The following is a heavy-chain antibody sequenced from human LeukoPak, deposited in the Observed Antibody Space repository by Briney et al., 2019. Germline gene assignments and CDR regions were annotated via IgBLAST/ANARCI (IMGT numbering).Heavy chain of an antibody. CDR1: GFTFSGSA. V-gene: IGHV3-73*01. CDR2: IRSKANSYAT. CDR3: TSGSYYGSGSNYYYYMDV. J-gene: IGHJ6*03. D-gene: IGHD3-10*01. Sequence: GGSLRLSCAASGFTFSGSAMHWVRQASGKGLEWVGRIRSKANSYATAYAASVKGRFTISRDDSKNTAYLQMNSLKTEDTAVYYCTSGSYYGSGSNYYYYMDVWGKGTTVTVSS.